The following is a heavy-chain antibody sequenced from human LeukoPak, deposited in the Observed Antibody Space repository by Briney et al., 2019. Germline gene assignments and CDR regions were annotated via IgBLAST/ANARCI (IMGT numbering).Heavy chain of an antibody. J-gene: IGHJ6*02. CDR2: IYYNGYT. D-gene: IGHD5-18*01. CDR1: SGSISSYY. Sequence: SETLSLTCNVSSGSISSYYWTWIRQPPGQGLEWIGNIYYNGYTNYNPSLKSRVSISVDTSKSQFSLNLTSVSAADTAVYYCARGYGYGHYYYYYGMDVWGQGTTVTVSS. CDR3: ARGYGYGHYYYYYGMDV. V-gene: IGHV4-59*01.